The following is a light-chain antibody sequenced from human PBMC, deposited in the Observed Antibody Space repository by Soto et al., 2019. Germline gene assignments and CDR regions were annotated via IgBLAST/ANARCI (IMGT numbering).Light chain of an antibody. V-gene: IGKV3-20*01. J-gene: IGKJ5*01. CDR1: QSLTNSF. Sequence: VALSRCTLCCSASERTTLSCRSSQSLTNSFIAWYQQKPGQAPRLLIYDTSSRASGIPDSFSGSGSGTDCHLSISWLEPEDFPVFYCQQYAPPVIILGQGTRLEIK. CDR3: QQYAPPVII. CDR2: DTS.